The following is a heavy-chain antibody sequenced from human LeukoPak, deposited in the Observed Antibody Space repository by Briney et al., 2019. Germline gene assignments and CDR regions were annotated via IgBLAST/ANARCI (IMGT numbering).Heavy chain of an antibody. CDR1: GFTFSSYA. D-gene: IGHD6-6*01. Sequence: PGGSLRLSCAASGFTFSSYAMHWVRQAPGKGLEWVAVISYDGSNKYYADSVKGRFTISRDNSKNTLYLQMNSLRAEDTAVYYCAKDPAEYSSSRHLMDVWGKGTTVTVSS. CDR2: ISYDGSNK. V-gene: IGHV3-30-3*01. CDR3: AKDPAEYSSSRHLMDV. J-gene: IGHJ6*04.